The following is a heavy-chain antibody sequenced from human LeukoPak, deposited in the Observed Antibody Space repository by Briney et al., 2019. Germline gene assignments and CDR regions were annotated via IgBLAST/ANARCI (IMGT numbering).Heavy chain of an antibody. CDR1: GGSISSGSYY. Sequence: NPSETLSLTCTVSGGSISSGSYYWSWIRQPAGKGLEWIGRIYTSGSANYNPSLKSRVTMSLDTSKNQFSLKLSSVTAADTAVYYCARRGARVPYYYGSGSSPSFDYWGQGTLVTVSS. CDR2: IYTSGSA. V-gene: IGHV4-61*02. J-gene: IGHJ4*02. CDR3: ARRGARVPYYYGSGSSPSFDY. D-gene: IGHD3-10*01.